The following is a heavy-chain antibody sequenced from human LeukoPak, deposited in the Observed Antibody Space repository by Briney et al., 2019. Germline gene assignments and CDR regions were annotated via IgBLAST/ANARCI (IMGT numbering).Heavy chain of an antibody. V-gene: IGHV4-34*01. D-gene: IGHD2-2*01. CDR2: INHSGST. CDR1: GGSFSGYY. Sequence: PSETLSLTCAVYGGSFSGYYWSWIRQPPGKGLEWIGEINHSGSTNYNPSLKSRVTISVDTSKNQFSLKLSSVTAADTAVYYCARLAVGYCSSTSCYGGFDPWGQGTLVTVSS. J-gene: IGHJ5*02. CDR3: ARLAVGYCSSTSCYGGFDP.